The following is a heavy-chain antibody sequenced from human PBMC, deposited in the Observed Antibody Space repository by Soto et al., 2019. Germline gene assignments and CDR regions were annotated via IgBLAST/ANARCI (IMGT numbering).Heavy chain of an antibody. Sequence: EVQLLESGGGLVQSGGSLRLSCAASGFTFSSYAMSWVRQAPGKGLEWVSAISGSGGSTYYADSVKGRFTISRDNSKNTLYLQMNSLRAEDTAVYYCAKVGLRRRYGDFSEYFQHWGQGTLVTVSS. CDR3: AKVGLRRRYGDFSEYFQH. D-gene: IGHD4-17*01. J-gene: IGHJ1*01. V-gene: IGHV3-23*01. CDR2: ISGSGGST. CDR1: GFTFSSYA.